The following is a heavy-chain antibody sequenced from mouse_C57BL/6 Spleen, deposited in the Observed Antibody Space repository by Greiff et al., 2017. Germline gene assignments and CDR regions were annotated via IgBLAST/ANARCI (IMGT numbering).Heavy chain of an antibody. CDR3: AREIYPYGWFAD. J-gene: IGHJ3*01. CDR1: GFTFSDYY. V-gene: IGHV5-16*01. D-gene: IGHD1-1*01. CDR2: INYDGSST. Sequence: EVQLVESEGGLVQPGSSMKLSCTASGFTFSDYYMTWVRQVPETGLEWVANINYDGSSTYYLDFLKSRFIISSDNAKNSLYLQMSSLKSDDTATDYCAREIYPYGWFADWGQGTLVTVS.